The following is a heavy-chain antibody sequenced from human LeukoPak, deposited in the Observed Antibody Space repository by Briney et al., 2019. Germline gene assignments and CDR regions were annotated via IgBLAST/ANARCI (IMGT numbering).Heavy chain of an antibody. CDR3: ARDQEGFDY. J-gene: IGHJ4*02. CDR2: IYPRDGST. V-gene: IGHV1-46*01. Sequence: ASVKVSCKASGYTFTSYGISWVRQAPGQGLEWMGMIYPRDGSTSYAQKFQGRVTVTRDTSTSTVHMELSGLRSEDTAVYYCARDQEGFDYWGQGTLVTVSS. CDR1: GYTFTSYG.